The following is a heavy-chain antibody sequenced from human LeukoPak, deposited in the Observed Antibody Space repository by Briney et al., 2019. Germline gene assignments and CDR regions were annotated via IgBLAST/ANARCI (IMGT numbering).Heavy chain of an antibody. D-gene: IGHD3-16*01. CDR2: IYWDDDK. J-gene: IGHJ5*02. CDR3: AHQTLMIIGFDP. V-gene: IGHV2-5*02. Sequence: SGPTLVNPTQTLTLTCTFSGFSLSTSAVGVGWIRQPPGKALEWLALIYWDDDKRYSPSLKSWLNITKDTSKNQVVLTMTNMDPVDTATYYCAHQTLMIIGFDPWGQGTLVTVSS. CDR1: GFSLSTSAVG.